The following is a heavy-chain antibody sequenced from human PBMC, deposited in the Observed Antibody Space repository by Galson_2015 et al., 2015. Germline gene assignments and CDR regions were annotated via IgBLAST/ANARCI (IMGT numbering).Heavy chain of an antibody. J-gene: IGHJ4*02. D-gene: IGHD3-22*01. V-gene: IGHV1-3*01. CDR1: GYTFTSYA. Sequence: SVKVSCKASGYTFTSYAMHWVRQAPGQRLEWMGWINAGNGNTKYSQKFQGRVTITRDTSASTAYMELSSLRSEDTAVYYCARAYTYYYDSSGSGIPYYFDYWGQGTLVTVSS. CDR2: INAGNGNT. CDR3: ARAYTYYYDSSGSGIPYYFDY.